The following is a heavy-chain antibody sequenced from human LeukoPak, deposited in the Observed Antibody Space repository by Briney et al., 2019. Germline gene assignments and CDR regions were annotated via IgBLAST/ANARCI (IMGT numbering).Heavy chain of an antibody. CDR1: GFTFSDYY. CDR3: AREEGSSSPWDYGMDV. D-gene: IGHD6-13*01. Sequence: SGGSLRLSCAASGFTFSDYYMSWIRQAPGKGLEWVSYISSSGSTIYYADSVKGRFTISRDNAKNSLYLQMNSLRAEDTAVYYCAREEGSSSPWDYGMDVWGQGTTVTVSS. CDR2: ISSSGSTI. J-gene: IGHJ6*02. V-gene: IGHV3-11*01.